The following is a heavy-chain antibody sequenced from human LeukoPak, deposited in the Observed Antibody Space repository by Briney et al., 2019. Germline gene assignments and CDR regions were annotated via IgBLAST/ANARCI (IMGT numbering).Heavy chain of an antibody. V-gene: IGHV3-23*01. CDR1: GFTFSSYA. J-gene: IGHJ4*02. D-gene: IGHD5-24*01. Sequence: GGSLRLSCAASGFTFSSYAMSWVRQAPGKGLEWVSAISGSDDGTYYADSVKGRFTISRDNSRNTLYLQMNTLRAEDTAVYYCAKVFTRWQQLYYFDYWGQGILVTVSS. CDR3: AKVFTRWQQLYYFDY. CDR2: ISGSDDGT.